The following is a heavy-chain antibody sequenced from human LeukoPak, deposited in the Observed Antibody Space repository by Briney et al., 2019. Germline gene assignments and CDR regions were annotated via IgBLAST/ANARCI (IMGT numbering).Heavy chain of an antibody. V-gene: IGHV4-34*01. D-gene: IGHD2-21*02. J-gene: IGHJ4*02. CDR2: INHSGST. Sequence: PSETLSLTCAVYGGSFSGYYWSWIRQPPGKGLEWIGEINHSGSTNYNPSLKSRVTISVDTSKNQFSLKLSSVTAADTAVYYCARAGPSYCGGDCYFPVFDYWGQGTLVAVSS. CDR3: ARAGPSYCGGDCYFPVFDY. CDR1: GGSFSGYY.